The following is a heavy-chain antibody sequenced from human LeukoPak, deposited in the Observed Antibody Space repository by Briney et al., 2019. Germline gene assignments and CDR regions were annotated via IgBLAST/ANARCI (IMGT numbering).Heavy chain of an antibody. Sequence: GGSLRLSCAASGFTFSSYSMNWVRQAPGKGLEWVSSISSSSSYIYYADSVKGRFTISRDNAKNSLYLQMNSLRAEDTAVYYGARTNLQRVYYYGMDVWGQGTTVTVSS. CDR2: ISSSSSYI. CDR1: GFTFSSYS. J-gene: IGHJ6*02. D-gene: IGHD5-18*01. CDR3: ARTNLQRVYYYGMDV. V-gene: IGHV3-21*01.